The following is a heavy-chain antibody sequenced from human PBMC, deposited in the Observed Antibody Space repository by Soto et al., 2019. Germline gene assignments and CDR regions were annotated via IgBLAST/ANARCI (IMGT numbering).Heavy chain of an antibody. J-gene: IGHJ4*02. CDR1: GFTFSSYA. V-gene: IGHV3-30-3*01. D-gene: IGHD3-22*01. CDR3: GREGAMIGIFDY. CDR2: ISYDGSNK. Sequence: GGSLRLSCAASGFTFSSYAMHWVRQAPGKGLEWVAVISYDGSNKYYADSVKGRFTISRDNSKNTLYLQMNSLRAEDTAVYYWGREGAMIGIFDYGGQGPLVTVST.